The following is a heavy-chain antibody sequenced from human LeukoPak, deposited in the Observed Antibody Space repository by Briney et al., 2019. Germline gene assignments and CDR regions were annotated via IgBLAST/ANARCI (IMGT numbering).Heavy chain of an antibody. Sequence: ASVKVSCKASGYNFTSYTISWVRQAPGQGLEWMGWINPNSGGTNYAQKFQGRVTMTRDTSISTAYMELSRLRSDDTAVYYCARWPDGRAFDIWGQGTMVTVSS. D-gene: IGHD1-26*01. CDR2: INPNSGGT. CDR1: GYNFTSYT. CDR3: ARWPDGRAFDI. J-gene: IGHJ3*02. V-gene: IGHV1-2*02.